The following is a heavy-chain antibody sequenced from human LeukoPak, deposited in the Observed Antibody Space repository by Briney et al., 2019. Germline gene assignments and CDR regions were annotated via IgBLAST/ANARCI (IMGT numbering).Heavy chain of an antibody. CDR3: ARATPGRYFDY. J-gene: IGHJ4*02. CDR1: GFTFSSYW. CDR2: INSDGSST. D-gene: IGHD3-16*02. V-gene: IGHV3-74*01. Sequence: QPGGPLRLSCAASGFTFSSYWMYWVRQAPGRGLVWVSRINSDGSSTTYADSVKGRFTISRDNAKNTLYLQMNSLRAEDTAVYYCARATPGRYFDYWGQGTLVTVSS.